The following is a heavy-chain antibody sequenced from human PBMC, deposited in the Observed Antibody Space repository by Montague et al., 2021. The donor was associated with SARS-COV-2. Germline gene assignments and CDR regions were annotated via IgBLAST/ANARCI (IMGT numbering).Heavy chain of an antibody. V-gene: IGHV4-34*01. CDR2: INDGGTT. CDR1: GESSSGYY. CDR3: TRWDPQIRTLFGFRGKSANDY. Sequence: SETLSLTCAVYGESSSGYYWTWIRQSPGRGLEWIAEINDGGTTSYNWSLKSRVTISVDTSKNQFSLKLSSVTVADTAMYYCTRWDPQIRTLFGFRGKSANDYWGQGTLVTVSS. J-gene: IGHJ4*02. D-gene: IGHD4-23*01.